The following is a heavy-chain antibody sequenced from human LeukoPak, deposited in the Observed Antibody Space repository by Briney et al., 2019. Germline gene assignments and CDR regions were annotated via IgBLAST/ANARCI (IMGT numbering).Heavy chain of an antibody. CDR2: TYYSGGT. D-gene: IGHD2-2*01. J-gene: IGHJ4*02. CDR3: ARLVRYCSTNSCYPFDY. Sequence: SETLSLTCTVSGGSISSSSHSWGWIRQPPGKGLEWIGSTYYSGGTYYKSPLKSRVTISIDTSKNQFSLKLNSVTAADTAVYYCARLVRYCSTNSCYPFDYWGQGTLVTVSS. V-gene: IGHV4-39*01. CDR1: GGSISSSSHS.